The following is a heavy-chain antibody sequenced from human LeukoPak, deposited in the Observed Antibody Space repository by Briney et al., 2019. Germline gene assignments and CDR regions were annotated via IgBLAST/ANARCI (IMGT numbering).Heavy chain of an antibody. CDR2: ISSSGSTI. Sequence: PGGSLRLSCEASGFTFDDYGMSWVRQAPGKGLEWVSYISSSGSTIYYAGSVKGRFTISRDNAKNSLYLQMNSLRAEDTAVYYCARHRSGGSQDDAFDIWGQGTLVTVSS. CDR3: ARHRSGGSQDDAFDI. D-gene: IGHD2-15*01. V-gene: IGHV3-48*04. CDR1: GFTFDDYG. J-gene: IGHJ3*02.